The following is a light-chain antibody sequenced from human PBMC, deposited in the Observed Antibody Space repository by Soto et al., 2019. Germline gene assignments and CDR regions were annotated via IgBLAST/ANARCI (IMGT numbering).Light chain of an antibody. Sequence: QSVLTQPASVSGSPGQSITTSCTGTSSDIGGYNYVSWYQQHPGKAPKVVIYEVSNRPLGVSNRFSASKSGNTASLIISGLQAGDEADYFCSSYRSTTTFGVFGTGTKVTV. CDR2: EVS. CDR3: SSYRSTTTFGV. V-gene: IGLV2-14*01. CDR1: SSDIGGYNY. J-gene: IGLJ1*01.